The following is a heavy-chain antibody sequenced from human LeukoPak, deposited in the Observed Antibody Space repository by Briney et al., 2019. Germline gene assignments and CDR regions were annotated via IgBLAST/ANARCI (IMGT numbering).Heavy chain of an antibody. CDR2: IYPDDSDT. J-gene: IGHJ3*02. V-gene: IGHV5-51*01. D-gene: IGHD1-26*01. CDR1: GYNFPTYW. Sequence: GESLKISCKCSGYNFPTYWIGWVRQLPGKGLEWMGVIYPDDSDTRYSPSSEGQVTILADKSVSTAYLQWTSLKAADTAMFYCALIRPESGKYYGLDSFNIWGQGTMVTVSS. CDR3: ALIRPESGKYYGLDSFNI.